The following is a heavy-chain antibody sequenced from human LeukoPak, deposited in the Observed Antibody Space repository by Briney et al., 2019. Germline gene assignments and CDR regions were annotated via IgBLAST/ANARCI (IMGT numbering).Heavy chain of an antibody. CDR3: ARARRSSIGGRPRDFDY. CDR2: INHSGST. D-gene: IGHD6-6*01. CDR1: GGSFSGYY. J-gene: IGHJ4*02. V-gene: IGHV4-34*01. Sequence: PSETLSLTCAVYGGSFSGYYWSWIRQPPGKGLEWIGEINHSGSTNYNPSLKSRVTISVDTSKNQFSLKLSSVTAADTAVYYCARARRSSIGGRPRDFDYWGQGTLVTVSS.